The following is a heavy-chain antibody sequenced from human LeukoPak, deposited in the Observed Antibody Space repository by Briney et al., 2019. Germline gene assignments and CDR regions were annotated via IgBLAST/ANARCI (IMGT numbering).Heavy chain of an antibody. CDR2: IIPVFGQE. CDR1: GGTLNTYA. Sequence: SVKVSCKASGGTLNTYAINWVRQAPGQGLEWMGWIIPVFGQEKYAQKFQGRVTINADESASTVYMELRSLRSEDTAVYYCAKGASSWGQGTLVTDS. J-gene: IGHJ5*02. CDR3: AKGASS. V-gene: IGHV1-69*01.